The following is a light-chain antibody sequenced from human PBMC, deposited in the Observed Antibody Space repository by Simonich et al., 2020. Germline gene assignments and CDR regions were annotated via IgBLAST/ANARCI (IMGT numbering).Light chain of an antibody. J-gene: IGLJ3*02. CDR1: SSNIGSNY. CDR2: RNN. V-gene: IGLV1-47*01. Sequence: QSVLTQPPSASGTPGQRVTISCSGSSSNIGSNYVYWYQQLPGTAPKLLIYRNNQRPSGVPDRFSVSKSCTSASLAISWLRSEDEADYYCAAWDDSLSAWVFGGGTKLTVL. CDR3: AAWDDSLSAWV.